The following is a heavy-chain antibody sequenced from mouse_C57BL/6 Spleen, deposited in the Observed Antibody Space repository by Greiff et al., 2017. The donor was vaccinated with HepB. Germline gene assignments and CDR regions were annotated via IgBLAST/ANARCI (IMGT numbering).Heavy chain of an antibody. J-gene: IGHJ1*03. D-gene: IGHD2-1*01. CDR2: ISSGSSTI. V-gene: IGHV5-17*01. CDR1: GFTFSDYG. Sequence: EVQGVESGGGLVKPGGSLKLSCAASGFTFSDYGMHWVRQAPEKGLEWVAYISSGSSTIYYADTVKGRFTISRDNAKNTLFLQMTSLRSEDTAMYYCASYGNYEDYWYFDVWGTGTTVTVSS. CDR3: ASYGNYEDYWYFDV.